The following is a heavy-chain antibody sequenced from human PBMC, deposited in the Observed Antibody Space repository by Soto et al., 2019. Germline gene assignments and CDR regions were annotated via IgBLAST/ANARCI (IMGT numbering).Heavy chain of an antibody. CDR3: ARGAGIAARAREVYYYYYMDV. V-gene: IGHV4-59*01. D-gene: IGHD6-6*01. CDR2: IYYSGST. J-gene: IGHJ6*03. Sequence: SETLSLTCTVSGGSISSYYWSWIRQPPGKGLEWIGYIYYSGSTNYNPSLKSRVTISVDTSKNQFSLKLSSVTAADTAVYYCARGAGIAARAREVYYYYYMDVWGKGTTVTVSS. CDR1: GGSISSYY.